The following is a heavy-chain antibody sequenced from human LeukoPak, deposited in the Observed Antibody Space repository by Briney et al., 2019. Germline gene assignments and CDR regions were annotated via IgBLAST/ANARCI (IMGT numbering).Heavy chain of an antibody. D-gene: IGHD5-24*01. V-gene: IGHV1-46*01. CDR2: INPNSGSI. J-gene: IGHJ4*02. CDR3: ARDGEMTTKLYYFDC. Sequence: ASVKVSCKASGSSFTSYYMHWVRQAPGQGLEWMGIINPNSGSISYAQKFQGRVTMTRDTSTSTVYMELSSLRSEDTAVYYCARDGEMTTKLYYFDCWGQGTLVTVSS. CDR1: GSSFTSYY.